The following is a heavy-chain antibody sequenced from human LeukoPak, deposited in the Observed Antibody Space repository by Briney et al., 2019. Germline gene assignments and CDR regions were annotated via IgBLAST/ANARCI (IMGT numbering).Heavy chain of an antibody. CDR3: AKYSRPPSIDY. CDR2: ISDSGGIT. V-gene: IGHV3-23*01. Sequence: GGSLRLSCAASGFTFSSYAMSWVRQAPGKGLEWVSGISDSGGITYYADSVKGRFTISRDNSKNTLYLQMNSLRAEDTAVYYCAKYSRPPSIDYWGQGTLVTVSS. D-gene: IGHD6-13*01. J-gene: IGHJ4*02. CDR1: GFTFSSYA.